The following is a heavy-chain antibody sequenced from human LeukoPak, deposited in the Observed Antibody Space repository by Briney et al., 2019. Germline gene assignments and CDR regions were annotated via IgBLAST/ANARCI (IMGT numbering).Heavy chain of an antibody. Sequence: PGGSLRLSCAASGFTLSSYWMHWVRQAPGKGLVWVSHIKSDGSATSYADSVKGRFTISRDITKNTLYLQVSSLRAEDTAVYFCARDGLSTKPFDYWGQGTLVTVSS. D-gene: IGHD5/OR15-5a*01. CDR2: IKSDGSAT. CDR1: GFTLSSYW. V-gene: IGHV3-74*01. CDR3: ARDGLSTKPFDY. J-gene: IGHJ4*02.